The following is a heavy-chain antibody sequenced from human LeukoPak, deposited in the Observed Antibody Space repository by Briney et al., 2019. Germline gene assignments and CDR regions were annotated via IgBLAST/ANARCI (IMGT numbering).Heavy chain of an antibody. Sequence: GGSLRLSCAASGFTFSSYSMNWVRQAPGKGLEWVSYIGVSSNTIYYADFVKGRFTISRDNAKNSLYLQMNSLRAEDTAVYYCAKDSIVVAGTGNFDYWGQGTLVTVSS. CDR3: AKDSIVVAGTGNFDY. D-gene: IGHD6-19*01. CDR2: IGVSSNTI. CDR1: GFTFSSYS. V-gene: IGHV3-48*01. J-gene: IGHJ4*02.